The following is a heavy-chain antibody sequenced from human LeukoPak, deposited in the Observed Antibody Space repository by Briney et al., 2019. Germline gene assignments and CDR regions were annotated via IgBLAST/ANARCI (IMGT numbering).Heavy chain of an antibody. J-gene: IGHJ4*02. D-gene: IGHD3-22*01. CDR2: ISYDGSNK. V-gene: IGHV3-30-3*01. CDR1: GFTFGSYA. CDR3: ARDTGREDYYDSGGYDY. Sequence: GGSLRLSCAASGFTFGSYAMHWVRQAPGKGLEWVAVISYDGSNKYYADSVKGRFTISRDNSKNTLYLQMNSLRAEDTAVYYCARDTGREDYYDSGGYDYWGLGTLVTVSS.